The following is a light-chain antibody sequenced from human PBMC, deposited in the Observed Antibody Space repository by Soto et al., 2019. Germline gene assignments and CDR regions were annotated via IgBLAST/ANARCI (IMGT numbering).Light chain of an antibody. Sequence: EILLTQSPATLSLSPGETATRSCRASQSVSTYLAWYQQKPGQPPRLLIYDASNRATGVPARFSGSGSGTDFTLTISSLEPEDFAVYYCQQRSNWPLLTFGGGTKVEIK. V-gene: IGKV3-11*01. J-gene: IGKJ4*02. CDR1: QSVSTY. CDR3: QQRSNWPLLT. CDR2: DAS.